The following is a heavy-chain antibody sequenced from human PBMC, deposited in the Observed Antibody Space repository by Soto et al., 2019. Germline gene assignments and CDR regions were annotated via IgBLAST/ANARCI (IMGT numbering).Heavy chain of an antibody. J-gene: IGHJ4*02. CDR1: GFTFSSYG. V-gene: IGHV3-30*03. CDR3: ATDLHPGRDNYHYGADY. Sequence: QVQLVESGGGVVQPGRSLRLSCAASGFTFSSYGMHWVRQAPGKGLEWVAIISYDGSRKHYVDSIRGRFTISRDNSGNTGYLQMNSLSAEDTAVYFCATDLHPGRDNYHYGADYWGQGILVTVSS. D-gene: IGHD3-3*01. CDR2: ISYDGSRK.